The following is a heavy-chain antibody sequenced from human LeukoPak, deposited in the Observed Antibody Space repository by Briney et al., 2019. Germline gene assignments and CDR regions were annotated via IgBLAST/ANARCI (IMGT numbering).Heavy chain of an antibody. CDR3: ARHWGREWPPRDY. D-gene: IGHD3-3*01. CDR1: GYSFTSYW. V-gene: IGHV5-51*01. Sequence: GESLQISCQGSGYSFTSYWIGWVRQMPGKGLEWMGIIYPGDSDTRYSPSFQGQVTISADKSISTAYLQWSSLKASDTAMYYCARHWGREWPPRDYWGQGTLVTVSS. J-gene: IGHJ4*02. CDR2: IYPGDSDT.